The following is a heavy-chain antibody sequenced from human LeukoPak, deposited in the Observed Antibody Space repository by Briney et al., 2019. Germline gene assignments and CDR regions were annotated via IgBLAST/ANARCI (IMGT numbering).Heavy chain of an antibody. Sequence: SSETLSLTCTVSGGSISSYYWSWIRQPPGKGLEWIGYIYYSGSTNYNPSLKSRVTISVDTSKNQFSLKLSSVTAADTAVYYCASSGLSYYDFWSGYLHFDYWGQGTLVTVSS. D-gene: IGHD3-3*01. CDR3: ASSGLSYYDFWSGYLHFDY. CDR1: GGSISSYY. CDR2: IYYSGST. J-gene: IGHJ4*02. V-gene: IGHV4-59*01.